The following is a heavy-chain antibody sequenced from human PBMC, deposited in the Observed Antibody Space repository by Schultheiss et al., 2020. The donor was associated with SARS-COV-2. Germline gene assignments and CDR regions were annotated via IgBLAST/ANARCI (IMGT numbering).Heavy chain of an antibody. Sequence: ASVKVSCKASGYTFTSYYMHWVRQAPGQGLEWMGIINPSGGSTSYAQKFQGRVTMTRDTSTSTVYMELSSLRSEDTAVYYCAAGYCTNGVCYTPRGDYYYGMDVWGQGTTVTVSS. V-gene: IGHV1-46*01. J-gene: IGHJ6*02. CDR2: INPSGGST. D-gene: IGHD2-8*01. CDR1: GYTFTSYY. CDR3: AAGYCTNGVCYTPRGDYYYGMDV.